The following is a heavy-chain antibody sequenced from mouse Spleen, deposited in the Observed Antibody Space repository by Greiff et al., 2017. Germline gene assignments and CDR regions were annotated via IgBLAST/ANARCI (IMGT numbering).Heavy chain of an antibody. V-gene: IGHV5-6-2*01. Sequence: EVKLVESGGGLVKPGGSLKLSCAASGFTFSSYAMSWVRQTPEKRLEWVAAINSNGGSTYYPDTVKDRFTISRDNAKNTLYLQMSSLRSEDTALYYCARGYYDGSPSDYWGQGTTLTVSS. CDR3: ARGYYDGSPSDY. CDR2: INSNGGST. D-gene: IGHD1-1*01. CDR1: GFTFSSYA. J-gene: IGHJ2*01.